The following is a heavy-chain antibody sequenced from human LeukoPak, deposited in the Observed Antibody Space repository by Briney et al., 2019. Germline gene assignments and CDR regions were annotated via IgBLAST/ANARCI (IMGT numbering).Heavy chain of an antibody. D-gene: IGHD3-16*01. CDR2: ISSDGSNT. V-gene: IGHV3-74*01. Sequence: PGGSLRLSCAASGFTFKTYWMHWVRQAPGRGPVWVSRISSDGSNTKYADSVKGRFTVSRDNAKNTLYLQMNSLRAEDTAVYYCARDWGGTGPTSHDYWGQGTLVTVS. J-gene: IGHJ4*02. CDR3: ARDWGGTGPTSHDY. CDR1: GFTFKTYW.